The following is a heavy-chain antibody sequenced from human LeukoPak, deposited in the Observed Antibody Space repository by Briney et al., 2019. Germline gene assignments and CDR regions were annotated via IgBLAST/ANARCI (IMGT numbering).Heavy chain of an antibody. D-gene: IGHD2-2*01. CDR2: IIPISGTA. J-gene: IGHJ6*03. CDR1: VGTFSSHA. CDR3: ARGLQYQLLKALGHYYMDV. V-gene: IGHV1-69*05. Sequence: ASVKVSCKASVGTFSSHAIAWVRQAPGEGPGWMGGIIPISGTANYAQKFQGRVTITTDESTSTAYLELSSLASDDTAVYYCARGLQYQLLKALGHYYMDVWGEGTTVTVSS.